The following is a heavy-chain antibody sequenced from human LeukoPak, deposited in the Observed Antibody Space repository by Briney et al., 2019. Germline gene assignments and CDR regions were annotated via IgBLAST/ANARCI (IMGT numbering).Heavy chain of an antibody. D-gene: IGHD3-9*01. J-gene: IGHJ4*02. CDR2: INPNSGGT. CDR3: ARDPDRELRYFDWLLYSRLGFDY. Sequence: ASVKVSRKASGYTFTGYYMHWVRQAPGQGLEWMGWINPNSGGTNYAQKFQGRVTMTRDTSISTAYMELSRLRSDDTAVYYCARDPDRELRYFDWLLYSRLGFDYWGQGTLVTVSS. V-gene: IGHV1-2*02. CDR1: GYTFTGYY.